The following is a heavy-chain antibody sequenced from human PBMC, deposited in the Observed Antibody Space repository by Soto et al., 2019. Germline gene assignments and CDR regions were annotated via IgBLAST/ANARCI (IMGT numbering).Heavy chain of an antibody. CDR3: ARMPFPSRVSYYYYGMDV. D-gene: IGHD2-2*01. CDR2: IDWDDDK. Sequence: ESGPTLVNPTQTLTLTCTFSGFSLSTSGMCVSWIRQPPGKALEWLALIDWDDDKYYSTSLKTRLTISKDTSKNQVVLTMTNMDPVDTATYYCARMPFPSRVSYYYYGMDVWGQGTTVTVSS. V-gene: IGHV2-70*01. CDR1: GFSLSTSGMC. J-gene: IGHJ6*02.